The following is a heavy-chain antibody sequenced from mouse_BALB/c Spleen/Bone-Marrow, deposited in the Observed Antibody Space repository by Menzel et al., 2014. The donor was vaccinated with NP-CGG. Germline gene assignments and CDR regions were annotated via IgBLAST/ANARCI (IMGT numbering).Heavy chain of an antibody. D-gene: IGHD2-1*01. CDR2: ISTYYDDA. CDR3: ARGWGNYPYYYDMDY. J-gene: IGHJ4*01. CDR1: GYTFTDYA. Sequence: QVQLQQSGAELVRPGVSVKISCKGSGYTFTDYAMHWVKRSHAKSLEWIGVISTYYDDANYNQKFKGKATMTVDKSSNTAYMELARLTSEDSAIYYCARGWGNYPYYYDMDYWGQGTSVTVSS. V-gene: IGHV1S137*01.